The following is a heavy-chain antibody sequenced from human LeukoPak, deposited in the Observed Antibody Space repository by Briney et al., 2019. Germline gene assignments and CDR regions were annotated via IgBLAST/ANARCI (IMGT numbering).Heavy chain of an antibody. CDR1: GYTFTSYG. Sequence: ASVKVSCKASGYTFTSYGISWVRQAPGQGLERMGWISAYNGNTNYAQKLQGRVTMTTDTSTSTAYMELRSLRSDDTAVYYCARDYGFDDSSGYYYVPFDYWGQGTLVTVSS. D-gene: IGHD3-22*01. J-gene: IGHJ4*02. V-gene: IGHV1-18*04. CDR2: ISAYNGNT. CDR3: ARDYGFDDSSGYYYVPFDY.